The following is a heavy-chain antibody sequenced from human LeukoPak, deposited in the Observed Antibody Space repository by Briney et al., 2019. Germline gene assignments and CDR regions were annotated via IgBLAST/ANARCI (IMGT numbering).Heavy chain of an antibody. J-gene: IGHJ2*01. Sequence: GGSLILSCAASGFNLDDYPMHWVRQAPGKGLEWVSGISWYSGSIGYADSVKGRFTISRDNAKNSLYLQMNSLRAEDTALYYCAKDGGSMTPDPNWYFDLWGRGTLVTVSS. D-gene: IGHD4-11*01. CDR3: AKDGGSMTPDPNWYFDL. CDR1: GFNLDDYP. V-gene: IGHV3-9*01. CDR2: ISWYSGSI.